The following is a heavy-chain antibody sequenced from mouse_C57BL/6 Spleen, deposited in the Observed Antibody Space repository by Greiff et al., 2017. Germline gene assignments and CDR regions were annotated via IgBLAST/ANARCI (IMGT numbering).Heavy chain of an antibody. Sequence: QVQLKQSGPELVKPGASVKISCKASGYAFSSSWMNWVKQRPGKGLEWIGRIYPGDGDTNYNGKFKGKATLTADKSSSTSYMQLSSLTSEDSAVYFWAREGYLPYYAMDYWGQGTSVTVSS. V-gene: IGHV1-82*01. CDR2: IYPGDGDT. CDR3: AREGYLPYYAMDY. CDR1: GYAFSSSW. J-gene: IGHJ4*01.